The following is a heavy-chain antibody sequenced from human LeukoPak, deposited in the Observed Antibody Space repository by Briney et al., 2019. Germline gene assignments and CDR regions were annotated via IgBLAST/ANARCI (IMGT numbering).Heavy chain of an antibody. CDR1: GYTFTRYG. Sequence: ASVKVSCKPSGYTFTRYGISWVRQAPGQGLEWLGWISTYNNNTHYAQKFQVRVTMTTDTSTSTAYMELRSLRSDDTAVYHCARVSGSYRGAIDYWGQGTLVTVSS. J-gene: IGHJ4*02. CDR2: ISTYNNNT. CDR3: ARVSGSYRGAIDY. D-gene: IGHD1-26*01. V-gene: IGHV1-18*01.